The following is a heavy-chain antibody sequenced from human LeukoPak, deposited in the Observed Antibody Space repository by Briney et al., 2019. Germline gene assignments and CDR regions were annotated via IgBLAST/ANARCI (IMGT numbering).Heavy chain of an antibody. CDR2: IKGDGSDK. J-gene: IGHJ4*02. CDR3: ARPFGSGTYYQFDL. D-gene: IGHD3-10*01. V-gene: IGHV3-7*04. Sequence: GGSRRLSCVASGFAFSSYWMSWFLQAPGKGPEWVANIKGDGSDKYYLDSLKGRFTVSRDNAKNSLYLRVNSLRGDDTAIYYCARPFGSGTYYQFDLWGQGTLVTVSS. CDR1: GFAFSSYW.